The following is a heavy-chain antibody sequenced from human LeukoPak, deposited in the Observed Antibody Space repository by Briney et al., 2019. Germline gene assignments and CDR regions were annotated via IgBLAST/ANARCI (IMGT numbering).Heavy chain of an antibody. CDR2: IYYSGST. Sequence: PSETLSLTCTVSGGSISSYYWSWLRQPPGKGLEWIGYIYYSGSTNYNPSLKSRVTISVDTSKNQFSLKLSSVTAADTAVYYCARVRSSGWYDPYWYFDLWGRGTLVTVSS. D-gene: IGHD6-19*01. V-gene: IGHV4-59*01. CDR3: ARVRSSGWYDPYWYFDL. CDR1: GGSISSYY. J-gene: IGHJ2*01.